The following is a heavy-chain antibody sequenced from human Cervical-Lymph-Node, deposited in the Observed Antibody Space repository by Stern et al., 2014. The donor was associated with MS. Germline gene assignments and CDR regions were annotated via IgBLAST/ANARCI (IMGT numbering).Heavy chain of an antibody. V-gene: IGHV4-39*01. J-gene: IGHJ4*02. D-gene: IGHD6-13*01. CDR3: ARSIAAPSFFDY. CDR1: GGSISSSSYY. CDR2: IYYSGST. Sequence: QVQLQESGPGLVKPSETLSLTCTVSGGSISSSSYYWGWIRQPPGKGLEWIGSIYYSGSTYYNPSLKSRVTISVDTSKNQFSLKRTPVTAADTAVYYCARSIAAPSFFDYWGQGTLVTVSS.